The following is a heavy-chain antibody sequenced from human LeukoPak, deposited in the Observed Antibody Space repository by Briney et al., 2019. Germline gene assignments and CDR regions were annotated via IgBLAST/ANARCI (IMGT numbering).Heavy chain of an antibody. V-gene: IGHV1-69*13. CDR1: GGTFSSYA. CDR2: IIPIFGTA. CDR3: ARARVTRAMVEYYFDY. J-gene: IGHJ4*02. D-gene: IGHD4-11*01. Sequence: SVKVSCKASGGTFSSYAISWVRQAPGQGLEWMGGIIPIFGTANYAQKFQGRVTITADESTSTAYMELSSLRSEDTAVYYCARARVTRAMVEYYFDYWGQGTPVTVSS.